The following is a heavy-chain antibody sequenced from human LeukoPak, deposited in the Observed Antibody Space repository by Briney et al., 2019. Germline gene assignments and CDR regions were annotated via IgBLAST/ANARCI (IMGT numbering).Heavy chain of an antibody. CDR1: GFTFSGYS. V-gene: IGHV3-48*01. D-gene: IGHD3-3*01. Sequence: PGGSLRLSCAASGFTFSGYSMNWVRQAPGKGLEWVSFISGSGTTIYYAESVKGRFTISRDNSKNTLYLLMNSLRAEDTAVYYCAKSLLRPGYWGQGTLVTVSS. J-gene: IGHJ4*02. CDR2: ISGSGTTI. CDR3: AKSLLRPGY.